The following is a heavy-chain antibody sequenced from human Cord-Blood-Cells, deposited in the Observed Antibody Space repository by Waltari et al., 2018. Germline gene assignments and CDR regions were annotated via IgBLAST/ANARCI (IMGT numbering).Heavy chain of an antibody. CDR1: GYTFTSYA. CDR2: INAGNGNT. CDR3: ARANTHYDFWSGYFDY. V-gene: IGHV1-3*01. J-gene: IGHJ4*02. D-gene: IGHD3-3*01. Sequence: QVQLVQSGAEVKKPGASVKVSCKASGYTFTSYAMHWVRPAPGQRLEWMGWINAGNGNTKYSQKFQGRVTITRDTSASTAYMELSSLRSEDTAVYYCARANTHYDFWSGYFDYWGQGTLVTVSS.